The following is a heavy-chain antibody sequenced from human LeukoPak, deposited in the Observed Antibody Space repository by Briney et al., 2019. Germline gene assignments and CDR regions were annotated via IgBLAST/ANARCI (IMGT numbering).Heavy chain of an antibody. Sequence: SETLSLTCTVSGDSISSGGYYWSWIRQHPGKGLEWIGYIYHSGSTHYNPSLKSRVTISVDMSKNQFSLKLSSVTAADTAVYYCARLRYFDWLPRWFDSWGRGTLVTVSS. J-gene: IGHJ5*01. D-gene: IGHD3-9*01. V-gene: IGHV4-31*03. CDR2: IYHSGST. CDR1: GDSISSGGYY. CDR3: ARLRYFDWLPRWFDS.